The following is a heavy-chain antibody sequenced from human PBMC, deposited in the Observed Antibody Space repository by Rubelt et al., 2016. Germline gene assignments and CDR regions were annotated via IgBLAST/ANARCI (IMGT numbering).Heavy chain of an antibody. V-gene: IGHV3-43*01. CDR3: AKDNLAARTADYYDSGKDG. CDR1: GFTFDDYT. J-gene: IGHJ6*02. CDR2: ISWDGGST. Sequence: EVQLVESGGVVVQPGGSLRLSCAASGFTFDDYTMHWVRQAPGKGLEWVSLISWDGGSTYYADSVKGRFTISRDNSKNSLYLQMNSLRTEDIPLYYCAKDNLAARTADYYDSGKDGWGQGTTVNVSS. D-gene: IGHD6-25*01.